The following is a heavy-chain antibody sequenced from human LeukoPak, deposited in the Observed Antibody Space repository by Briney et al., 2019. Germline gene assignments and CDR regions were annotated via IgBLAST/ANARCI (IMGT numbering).Heavy chain of an antibody. J-gene: IGHJ3*02. D-gene: IGHD4-23*01. Sequence: GGSLRLSCAASGFTFSDYYMSWIRQAPGKGLEWVSYISSSGSTIYYADSVKGRFTISRDNAKNSLYLQMSSLRAEDTAVYDCAIWVDLGTRDAFDSWGQRTTVTAS. CDR3: AIWVDLGTRDAFDS. CDR1: GFTFSDYY. CDR2: ISSSGSTI. V-gene: IGHV3-11*04.